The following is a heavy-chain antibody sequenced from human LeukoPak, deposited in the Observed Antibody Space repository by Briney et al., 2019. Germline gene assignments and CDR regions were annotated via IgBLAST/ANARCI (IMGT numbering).Heavy chain of an antibody. V-gene: IGHV3-74*01. J-gene: IGHJ4*02. D-gene: IGHD4-11*01. CDR3: TGHHQAYSKTY. CDR2: ISTDASST. CDR1: GFTFSSYW. Sequence: GGSLRLSCAGSGFTFSSYWMHWVRQAPGKGLVWVSRISTDASSTTYADSVKGRFTISRDNAKGTLYLQMSSLRAEDTAVYYCTGHHQAYSKTYWGQGTLVTVSS.